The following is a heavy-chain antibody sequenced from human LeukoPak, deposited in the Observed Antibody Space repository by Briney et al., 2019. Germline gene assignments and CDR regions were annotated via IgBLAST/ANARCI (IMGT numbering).Heavy chain of an antibody. CDR2: VSGSGDST. CDR1: GFTFSNYD. V-gene: IGHV3-23*01. Sequence: GGSLRLSCAASGFTFSNYDMSWVRQAPGKGLEWVSAVSGSGDSTYYADSVKGRFTISRDNSKNTLYLQMNSLRAEDTAVYYCARDRGGIVATISAFDIWGQGTMVTVSS. D-gene: IGHD5-12*01. J-gene: IGHJ3*02. CDR3: ARDRGGIVATISAFDI.